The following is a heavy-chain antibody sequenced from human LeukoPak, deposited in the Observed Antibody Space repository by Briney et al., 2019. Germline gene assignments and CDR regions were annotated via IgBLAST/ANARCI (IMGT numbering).Heavy chain of an antibody. CDR1: GGSISSSNW. CDR2: IYHSGST. D-gene: IGHD4-17*01. V-gene: IGHV4-4*02. J-gene: IGHJ5*01. Sequence: PSETLSLTCAVSGGSISSSNWWSWVRQPPGKGLEWIGEIYHSGSTNYNPSLKSRVTISVDKSKNQFSLKLSSVTAADTAVYYCARGDGGSSTVPIYWFDSWGQGTLVTVSS. CDR3: ARGDGGSSTVPIYWFDS.